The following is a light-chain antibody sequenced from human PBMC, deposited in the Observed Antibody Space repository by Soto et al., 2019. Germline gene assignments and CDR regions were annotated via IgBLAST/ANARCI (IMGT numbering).Light chain of an antibody. CDR1: QSISSW. CDR3: QQYSSYWT. Sequence: DIQMTQSPSTLSASVGARVPITWRASQSISSWLAWYQQKPGKAPKLLIYDASSLESGVPSRVGGSGSGTEFTLTISGLQPDDFTTYYCQQYSSYWTFGQGTKV. V-gene: IGKV1-5*01. CDR2: DAS. J-gene: IGKJ1*01.